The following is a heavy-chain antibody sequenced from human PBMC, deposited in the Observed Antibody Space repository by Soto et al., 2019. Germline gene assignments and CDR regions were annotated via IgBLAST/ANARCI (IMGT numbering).Heavy chain of an antibody. CDR2: IYYSGST. Sequence: QVQLQESGPGLVKPSETLSLTCTVSGGSISSYYWSWIRQPPGKGLEWVGYIYYSGSTNYNPSLKSRVTISADASKNQFSLRLTSVTAADTAVYYCAREGYSRYFDLWGRGTLVSVSS. CDR1: GGSISSYY. J-gene: IGHJ2*01. V-gene: IGHV4-59*01. D-gene: IGHD5-18*01. CDR3: AREGYSRYFDL.